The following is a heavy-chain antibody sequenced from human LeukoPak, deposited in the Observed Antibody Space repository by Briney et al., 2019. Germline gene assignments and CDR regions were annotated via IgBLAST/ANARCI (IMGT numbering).Heavy chain of an antibody. CDR3: ARVLAYYYGSDPWGFDP. CDR2: IIPIFGTA. D-gene: IGHD3-10*01. Sequence: SVTVSFTASGGTFSIYAISWVRQAPGQGLEWMGGIIPIFGTANYAEKFQGRVTITTDESTSTAYMELSSLRAEDTAVYYSARVLAYYYGSDPWGFDPWGQGTLVTVSS. J-gene: IGHJ5*02. V-gene: IGHV1-69*05. CDR1: GGTFSIYA.